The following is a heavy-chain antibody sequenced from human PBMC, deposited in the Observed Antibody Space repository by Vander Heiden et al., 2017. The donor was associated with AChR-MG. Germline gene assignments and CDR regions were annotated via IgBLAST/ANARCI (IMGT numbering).Heavy chain of an antibody. CDR2: ISAYNGNT. J-gene: IGHJ1*01. CDR3: VREGELAGTVFFQY. V-gene: IGHV1-18*01. Sequence: QVQLVQSGDELKKPGASVKVSCKASGYPFTSYGISWVRQAPGQGLEWMGWISAYNGNTNYAQNLQGRVTLTTDTSTSTAYMELRTLRSDDTALYYCVREGELAGTVFFQYWGQGTLVTVSS. CDR1: GYPFTSYG. D-gene: IGHD6-19*01.